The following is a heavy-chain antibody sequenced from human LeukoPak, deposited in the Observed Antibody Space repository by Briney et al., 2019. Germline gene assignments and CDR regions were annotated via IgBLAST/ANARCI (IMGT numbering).Heavy chain of an antibody. Sequence: GGSLRLSCAASGFTFSSYSMNWVRRAPGKGLEWVSYISSSSSTIYYADSVKGRFTISRDNAKNSLYLQMNSLRDEDTAVYYCARAGGGYSYGYYWYFDLWGRGTLVTVSS. J-gene: IGHJ2*01. CDR3: ARAGGGYSYGYYWYFDL. CDR1: GFTFSSYS. D-gene: IGHD5-18*01. V-gene: IGHV3-48*02. CDR2: ISSSSSTI.